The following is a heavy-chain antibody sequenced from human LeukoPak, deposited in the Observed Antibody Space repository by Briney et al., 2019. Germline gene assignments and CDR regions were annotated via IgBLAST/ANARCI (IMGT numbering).Heavy chain of an antibody. J-gene: IGHJ4*02. CDR3: ARAGQCGGDCYSPYYFDY. D-gene: IGHD2-21*02. CDR2: INHSGST. CDR1: GGSFSGYY. Sequence: SETLSLTCAVYGGSFSGYYWSWIRQPPGKGLEWIGEINHSGSTNYNPSLKSRVTISVDTSKNQFSLKLSSVTAADTAVYYCARAGQCGGDCYSPYYFDYWGQGTLVTVSS. V-gene: IGHV4-34*01.